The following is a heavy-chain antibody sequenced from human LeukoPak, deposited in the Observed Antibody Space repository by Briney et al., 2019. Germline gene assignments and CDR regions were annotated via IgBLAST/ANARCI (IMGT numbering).Heavy chain of an antibody. J-gene: IGHJ5*02. CDR3: ARESTSVISWFDP. V-gene: IGHV3-48*03. Sequence: GGSLRLSCAASGFTFSSYEMNWVRQAPGKGLEWVSYISSSGSTIYYADSVKGRFTISRDNAKNSLYLQMNSLRAEDTAVYYCARESTSVISWFDPWGQGTLVTVSS. D-gene: IGHD2-2*01. CDR2: ISSSGSTI. CDR1: GFTFSSYE.